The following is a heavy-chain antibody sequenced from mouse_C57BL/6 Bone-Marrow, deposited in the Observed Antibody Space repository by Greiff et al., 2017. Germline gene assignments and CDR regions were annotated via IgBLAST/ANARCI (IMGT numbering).Heavy chain of an antibody. J-gene: IGHJ4*01. Sequence: EVKLVESGEGLVKPGGSLKLSCAASGFTFSNYALSWVRQTPEKRLEWVAYISTGGDYIYYADNVKGRFTFSRDNARNTLYLQMSSLNSEDTAMYYSVTTVVDYAMEYWGQGTSVTVSS. CDR3: VTTVVDYAMEY. V-gene: IGHV5-9-1*02. CDR2: ISTGGDYI. D-gene: IGHD1-1*01. CDR1: GFTFSNYA.